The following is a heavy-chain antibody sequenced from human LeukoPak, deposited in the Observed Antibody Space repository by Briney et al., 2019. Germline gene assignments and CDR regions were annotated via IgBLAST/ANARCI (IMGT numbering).Heavy chain of an antibody. CDR3: ARGGENSGFDY. CDR1: RFTFANYS. Sequence: GGSLRLSCAASRFTFANYSMNWVRQAPGKGLEWVSSISSLSNYIYYADSVKGRFTISRDNAKNSLYLQMNSLRAEDTALYYCARGGENSGFDYWGQGTLVIVSS. V-gene: IGHV3-21*01. CDR2: ISSLSNYI. J-gene: IGHJ4*02. D-gene: IGHD6-19*01.